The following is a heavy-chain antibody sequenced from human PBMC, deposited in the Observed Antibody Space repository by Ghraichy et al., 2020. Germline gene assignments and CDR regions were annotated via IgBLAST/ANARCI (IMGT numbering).Heavy chain of an antibody. D-gene: IGHD5-18*01. CDR3: TTDSSSGYSYGSYYYYGMDV. CDR2: IKSKTDGGTT. J-gene: IGHJ6*02. V-gene: IGHV3-15*01. CDR1: GFTFSNAW. Sequence: GGSLRLSCAASGFTFSNAWMSWVRQAPGKGLEWVGRIKSKTDGGTTDYAAPVKGRFTISRDDSKNTLYLQMNSLKTEDTAVYYCTTDSSSGYSYGSYYYYGMDVWGQGTTVTVSS.